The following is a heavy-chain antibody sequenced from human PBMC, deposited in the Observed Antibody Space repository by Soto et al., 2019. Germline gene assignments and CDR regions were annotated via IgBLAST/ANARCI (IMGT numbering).Heavy chain of an antibody. Sequence: QAQLQESGPGLVKPSETLSLTCTVSGGSVSSDNYYWSWIRQPPGKGLEWIGCICNSGNTNYNPSLRSRVTMSVDTSKIQFSLKLTSVTAADTAVYYCARATRGYSYGASDYWGQGTLVTVS. V-gene: IGHV4-61*01. CDR3: ARATRGYSYGASDY. D-gene: IGHD5-18*01. CDR1: GGSVSSDNYY. J-gene: IGHJ4*02. CDR2: ICNSGNT.